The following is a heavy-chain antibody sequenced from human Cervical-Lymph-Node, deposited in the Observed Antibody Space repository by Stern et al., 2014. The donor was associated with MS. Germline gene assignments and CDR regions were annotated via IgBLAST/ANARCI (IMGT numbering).Heavy chain of an antibody. CDR1: GYTFTSYG. V-gene: IGHV1-18*04. CDR2: ISAYNGNT. J-gene: IGHJ4*02. D-gene: IGHD3-22*01. CDR3: ARDGYYDSSGYPPALDY. Sequence: VQLVESGAEVKKPGASVKVSCKASGYTFTSYGISWVRQAPGQGLEWMGWISAYNGNTNYAQKLQGRVTMTTDTSTSTAYMELRSLRSDDTAVYYCARDGYYDSSGYPPALDYGGQGTLVTVSS.